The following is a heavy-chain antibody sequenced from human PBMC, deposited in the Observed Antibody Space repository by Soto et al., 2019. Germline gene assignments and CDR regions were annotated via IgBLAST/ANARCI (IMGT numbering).Heavy chain of an antibody. CDR3: AKRLIFIWFGETRADAFDI. CDR2: ISGSGGST. CDR1: GSTFSSYA. J-gene: IGHJ3*02. D-gene: IGHD3-10*01. V-gene: IGHV3-23*01. Sequence: GGSLRLSCAASGSTFSSYAMSWVRQAPGKGLEWVSAISGSGGSTYYADSVKGRFTISRDNSKNTLYLQMNSLRAEDTAVYYCAKRLIFIWFGETRADAFDIWAKGQWSPSPQ.